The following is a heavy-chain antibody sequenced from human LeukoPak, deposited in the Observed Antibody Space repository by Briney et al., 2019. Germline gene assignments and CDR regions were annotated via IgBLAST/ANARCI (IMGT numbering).Heavy chain of an antibody. CDR1: GYTFTGYY. V-gene: IGHV1-2*04. J-gene: IGHJ4*02. CDR3: ARSRGSIAAAGTFDY. D-gene: IGHD6-13*01. Sequence: GASVKVSCKASGYTFTGYYMHWVRLAPGQGLEWMGWINPNSGGTNYAQKFQGWVTMTRDTSISTAYMELSRLRSDDTAVYYCARSRGSIAAAGTFDYWGQGTLVTVSS. CDR2: INPNSGGT.